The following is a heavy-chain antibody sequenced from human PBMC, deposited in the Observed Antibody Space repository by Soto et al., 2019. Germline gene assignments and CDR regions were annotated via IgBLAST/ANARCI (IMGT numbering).Heavy chain of an antibody. J-gene: IGHJ4*02. Sequence: QVQLVQSGAEVKKPGSSVKVSCKASGGTFSSYTISWVRQAPGQGLEWMGRIIPILGIANYAQKFQGRVTITADKSTSTAYMELSSLRSEDTAVYYCAREEYYYGSGAVCDYWGQGTLVTVSS. CDR1: GGTFSSYT. V-gene: IGHV1-69*08. CDR3: AREEYYYGSGAVCDY. D-gene: IGHD3-10*01. CDR2: IIPILGIA.